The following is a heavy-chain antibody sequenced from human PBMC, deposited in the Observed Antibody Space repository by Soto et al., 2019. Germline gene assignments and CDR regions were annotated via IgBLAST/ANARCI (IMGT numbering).Heavy chain of an antibody. CDR1: GFTFSSYS. CDR3: ARDLPIYGDYVGPFDP. CDR2: ISSSSSTI. J-gene: IGHJ5*02. Sequence: VQLVESGGGLVQPGGSLRLSCAASGFTFSSYSMNWVRQAPGKGLEWVSYISSSSSTIYYADSVKGRFTISRDNAKNSLYLQMNSLRDEDTAVYYCARDLPIYGDYVGPFDPWGQGTLVTVSS. D-gene: IGHD4-17*01. V-gene: IGHV3-48*02.